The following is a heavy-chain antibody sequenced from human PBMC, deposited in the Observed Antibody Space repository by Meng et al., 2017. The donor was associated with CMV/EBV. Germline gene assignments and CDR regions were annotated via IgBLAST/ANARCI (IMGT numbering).Heavy chain of an antibody. V-gene: IGHV4-30-4*01. CDR2: IYYSGST. CDR3: ASYYYDSSGYYPLWMYYFDY. CDR1: SGDYY. D-gene: IGHD3-22*01. J-gene: IGHJ4*02. Sequence: SGDYYWSWIRQPPGKGLEWIGYIYYSGSTYYNPSLKSRVTISVDTSKNQFSLKLSSVTAADTAVYYCASYYYDSSGYYPLWMYYFDYWGQGTLVTVSS.